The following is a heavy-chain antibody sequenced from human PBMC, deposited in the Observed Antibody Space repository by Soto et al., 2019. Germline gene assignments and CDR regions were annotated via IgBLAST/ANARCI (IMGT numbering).Heavy chain of an antibody. D-gene: IGHD6-13*01. J-gene: IGHJ4*02. V-gene: IGHV3-73*02. CDR1: GFTFSGSA. Sequence: EVQLVESGGGLVQPGGSLKLSCAASGFTFSGSAMHWVRQASGKGLDWVGSIRSKAKSYATVYAASVKGRFTISRDDSKNTAYLQMNSLKTEDTAVYYCTRLGIAAAGTDYWGQGTLVTVSS. CDR3: TRLGIAAAGTDY. CDR2: IRSKAKSYAT.